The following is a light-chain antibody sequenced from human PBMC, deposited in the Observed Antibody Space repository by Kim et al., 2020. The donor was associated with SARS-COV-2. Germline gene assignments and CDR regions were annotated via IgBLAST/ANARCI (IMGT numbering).Light chain of an antibody. J-gene: IGLJ2*01. CDR3: QSYDSSLSGVV. CDR1: SSNIGAGYD. Sequence: QRVTISCTGSSSNIGAGYDVHWYQQLPGTAPKHLIYGNSNRPSGVPDRFSGSKSGTSLSLVITGLQAEDEANYYCQSYDSSLSGVVFGGGTQLTVL. V-gene: IGLV1-40*01. CDR2: GNS.